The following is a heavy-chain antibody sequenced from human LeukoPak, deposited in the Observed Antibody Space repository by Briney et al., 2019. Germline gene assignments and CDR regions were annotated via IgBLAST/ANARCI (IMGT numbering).Heavy chain of an antibody. CDR1: GFTFSGSA. D-gene: IGHD3-16*01. Sequence: GGSLRLSCAASGFTFSGSAMHWVRQASGKGLEWVGRIRSKANNYATAYAASVKGRFTISRDDSKNTAYLQMNSLKTEDTAVYYCTVPIGMIPLWGQGTLVTVSS. CDR3: TVPIGMIPL. V-gene: IGHV3-73*01. CDR2: IRSKANNYAT. J-gene: IGHJ4*02.